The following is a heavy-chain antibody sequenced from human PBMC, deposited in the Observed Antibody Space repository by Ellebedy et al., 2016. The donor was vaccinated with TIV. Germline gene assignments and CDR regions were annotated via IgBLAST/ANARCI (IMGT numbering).Heavy chain of an antibody. CDR1: GFSFNSYA. CDR2: ISNTGSRT. CDR3: AKGRGGGSDSSAPRYYFDY. V-gene: IGHV3-23*01. D-gene: IGHD3-22*01. Sequence: GESLKISCAASGFSFNSYAMSWVRQAPGKGLEWVSTISNTGSRTYYADSVEGRFIISRDNSKSTLVLQMNSLRAEDTALYYCAKGRGGGSDSSAPRYYFDYWGLGTLVTVSS. J-gene: IGHJ4*02.